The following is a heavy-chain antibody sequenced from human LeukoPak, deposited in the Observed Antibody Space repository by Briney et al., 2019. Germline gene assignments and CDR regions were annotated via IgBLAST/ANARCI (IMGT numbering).Heavy chain of an antibody. CDR2: IKQDGSEK. CDR3: ARADIVVVVAATEGFDY. D-gene: IGHD2-15*01. V-gene: IGHV3-7*01. Sequence: GGSLRLSCAASGFTFSSYWMSWVRQARGKGREGVANIKQDGSEKYYVDSVKGRFTISRDNAKNSPYLQMNSLSAQDTAVYYCARADIVVVVAATEGFDYWGQGTLVTVSS. CDR1: GFTFSSYW. J-gene: IGHJ4*02.